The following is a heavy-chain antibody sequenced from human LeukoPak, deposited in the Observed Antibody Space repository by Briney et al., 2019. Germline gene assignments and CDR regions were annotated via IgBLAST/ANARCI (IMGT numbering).Heavy chain of an antibody. D-gene: IGHD5-18*01. J-gene: IGHJ4*02. V-gene: IGHV3-21*01. CDR3: ARAIGGYSYGSYFDY. CDR1: GFTFSTYS. Sequence: GGSLRLSCAASGFTFSTYSMNWVRQAPGKGLEWVSFISTSSSYIYYADSVKGRFTISRDNSKNTLYLQMNSLRAEDTAVYYCARAIGGYSYGSYFDYWGQGTLVTVSS. CDR2: ISTSSSYI.